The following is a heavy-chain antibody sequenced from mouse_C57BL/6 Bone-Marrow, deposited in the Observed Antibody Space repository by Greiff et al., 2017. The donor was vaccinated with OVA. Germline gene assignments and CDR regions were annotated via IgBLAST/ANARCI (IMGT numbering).Heavy chain of an antibody. CDR3: ARLVGTGFDD. Sequence: QVQLKQSGAELAWPGASVKLSCKASGYTFPSSGISWVKQSPGQGLEWIGELYPRSGNTYSNEKFKGKATLTADKSSSKAYMELRSLTSDDAAVYFSARLVGTGFDDWCQGTTLTASS. CDR1: GYTFPSSG. D-gene: IGHD1-1*01. V-gene: IGHV1-81*01. J-gene: IGHJ2*01. CDR2: LYPRSGNT.